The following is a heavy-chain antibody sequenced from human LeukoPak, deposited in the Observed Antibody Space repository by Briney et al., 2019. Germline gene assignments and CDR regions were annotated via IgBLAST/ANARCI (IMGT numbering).Heavy chain of an antibody. CDR2: INPNSGGT. CDR1: GYTFTGYY. CDR3: SCGTAARYYFDY. V-gene: IGHV1-2*02. Sequence: ASVTVSFKSSGYTFTGYYMHWVRQAPGQGLEWMGWINPNSGGTNYAQKFQGRVTITRDTSISTAYMELSRLRSDDTAVYYCSCGTAARYYFDYWGQGTLVTVSS. D-gene: IGHD2-15*01. J-gene: IGHJ4*02.